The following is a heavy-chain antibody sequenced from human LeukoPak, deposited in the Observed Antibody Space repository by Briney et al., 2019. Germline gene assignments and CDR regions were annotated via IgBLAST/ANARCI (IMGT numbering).Heavy chain of an antibody. V-gene: IGHV3-74*01. Sequence: GGALRLSCAASGFTFSKYWMLWVRQAPGKGLERVSRINTDGTVTTYADSVKGRFTVSRDNADNTMFLQMNSVRDEDTAVYYCATKQWLAPPPDSWGQGTPVTVSS. CDR1: GFTFSKYW. J-gene: IGHJ4*02. D-gene: IGHD6-19*01. CDR3: ATKQWLAPPPDS. CDR2: INTDGTVT.